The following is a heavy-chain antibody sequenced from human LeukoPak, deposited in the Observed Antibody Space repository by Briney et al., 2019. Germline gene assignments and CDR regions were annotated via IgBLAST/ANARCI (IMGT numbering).Heavy chain of an antibody. CDR1: GFTFSSYA. J-gene: IGHJ3*02. CDR3: ARESDTAMVTDAFDI. V-gene: IGHV3-30*04. D-gene: IGHD5-18*01. CDR2: ISYDGSNK. Sequence: PGGSLRLSCAASGFTFSSYAMHWVRQAPGKGLEWVAVISYDGSNKYYADSVKGRFTISRDNSKNTLYLQMNSLRAEDTAVYYCARESDTAMVTDAFDIWGQGTMVTVSS.